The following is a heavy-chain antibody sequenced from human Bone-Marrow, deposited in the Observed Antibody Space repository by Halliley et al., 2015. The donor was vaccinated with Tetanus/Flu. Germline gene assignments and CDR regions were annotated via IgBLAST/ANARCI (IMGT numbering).Heavy chain of an antibody. CDR2: IKEDGSEQ. D-gene: IGHD2-15*01. J-gene: IGHJ4*02. V-gene: IGHV3-7*01. CDR1: GSKFSNFW. Sequence: SLRLSCAASGSKFSNFWMSWVRLAPGKGLEWVANIKEDGSEQNYVDSVKGRFTISRDNAMHALYLQMDSLRVEDTAVYFCAGGGKWYDYWGRGTPVTVSS. CDR3: AGGGKWYDY.